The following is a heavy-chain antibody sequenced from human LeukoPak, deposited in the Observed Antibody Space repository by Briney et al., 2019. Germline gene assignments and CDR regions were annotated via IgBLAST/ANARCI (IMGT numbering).Heavy chain of an antibody. CDR2: ISSSSSTI. CDR1: GFTFSSYS. D-gene: IGHD3-3*01. Sequence: GGSLRLSCAASGFTFSSYSMNWVRQAPGKGLEWVSYISSSSSTIYYADSVKGRFTISRDNAKNSLYLQMNSLRAKDAAVYYCAKEDYDFWACYFWFRGGTRFDPWGQGTLVTVSS. CDR3: AKEDYDFWACYFWFRGGTRFDP. V-gene: IGHV3-48*01. J-gene: IGHJ5*02.